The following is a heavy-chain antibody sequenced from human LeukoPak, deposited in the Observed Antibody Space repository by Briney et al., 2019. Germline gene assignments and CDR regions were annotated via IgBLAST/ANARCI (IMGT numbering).Heavy chain of an antibody. J-gene: IGHJ5*02. CDR1: GFTFDDYA. Sequence: PGRSLRLSCAASGFTFDDYAMHWVRQAPGKGLEWVSGISWNSGSIGYADSVKGRFTMSRDNAKNSLYLQMNSLRAEDTALYYCARDYGDYWWFDPWGQGTLVTVSS. CDR2: ISWNSGSI. CDR3: ARDYGDYWWFDP. D-gene: IGHD4-17*01. V-gene: IGHV3-9*01.